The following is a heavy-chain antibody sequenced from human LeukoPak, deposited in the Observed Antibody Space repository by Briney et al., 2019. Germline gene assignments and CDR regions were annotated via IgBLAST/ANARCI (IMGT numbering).Heavy chain of an antibody. CDR1: GDSINTGDDY. Sequence: SETLSLTCTDSGDSINTGDDYWGWIRQPPGRGLEWIGTIHYSGTTYYNPSLKSRVSISVETSKNHFSLKVTSVTAADTAVYFCARHRLATIRAPFDHWGQGALVTVSS. D-gene: IGHD5-12*01. V-gene: IGHV4-39*01. J-gene: IGHJ4*02. CDR2: IHYSGTT. CDR3: ARHRLATIRAPFDH.